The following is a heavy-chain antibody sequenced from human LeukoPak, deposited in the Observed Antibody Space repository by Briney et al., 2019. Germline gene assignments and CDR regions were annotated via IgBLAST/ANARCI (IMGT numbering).Heavy chain of an antibody. V-gene: IGHV1-69*04. CDR2: IIPILDIT. CDR1: GGTFSSYA. CDR3: ARRNDYGDYESAFDI. D-gene: IGHD4-17*01. Sequence: SVKVSCTASGGTFSSYAISWVRQAPGQGLEWMGRIIPILDITNYAQKFQGRVTITADKSTSTAYMELSSLRSEDTAVYYCARRNDYGDYESAFDIWGQGTMVTVSS. J-gene: IGHJ3*02.